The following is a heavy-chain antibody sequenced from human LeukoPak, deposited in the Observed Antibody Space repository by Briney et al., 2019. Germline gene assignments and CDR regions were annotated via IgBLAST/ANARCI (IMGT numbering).Heavy chain of an antibody. D-gene: IGHD3-22*01. CDR1: GYSFTSYW. CDR3: ARQGTYYYDSSGRFDP. J-gene: IGHJ5*02. Sequence: GESLKISCKGSGYSFTSYWIGWVRQMPGKGLEWMGIIYPGDSDTRYSPSFQGQVTISADKSISTAYLQWSSLKASDTAVYYCARQGTYYYDSSGRFDPWGQGTLVTVSS. CDR2: IYPGDSDT. V-gene: IGHV5-51*01.